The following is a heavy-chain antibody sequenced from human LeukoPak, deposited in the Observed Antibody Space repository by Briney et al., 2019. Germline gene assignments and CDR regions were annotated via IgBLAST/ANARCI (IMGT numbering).Heavy chain of an antibody. J-gene: IGHJ6*03. CDR2: IYYSGST. D-gene: IGHD3-22*01. CDR1: GGSISSYY. V-gene: IGHV4-59*01. CDR3: ARSSEGRYYYDSSGFSYYYYYMDV. Sequence: SETLSLTCTVSGGSISSYYWSWIRQPPGKGLEWIGYIYYSGSTYYNPSLMSRVTISVDTSKNQFSLKLSSVTAADTAVYYCARSSEGRYYYDSSGFSYYYYYMDVWGKGTTVTISS.